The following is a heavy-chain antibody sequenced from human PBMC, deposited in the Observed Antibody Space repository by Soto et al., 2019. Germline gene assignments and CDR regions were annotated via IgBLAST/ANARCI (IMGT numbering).Heavy chain of an antibody. CDR2: FSLSGTT. Sequence: SETLSLTCTVSGASITGSSYWSWIRQPAGKGLEWIGRFSLSGTTNYNPSLRSRVTMSADVSKNQFSLRLTSVTAADTALYYCARGMTPPGAPAWYYCDSWGQGTLVTV. CDR3: ARGMTPPGAPAWYYCDS. CDR1: GASITGSSY. V-gene: IGHV4-4*07. J-gene: IGHJ4*02. D-gene: IGHD2-8*02.